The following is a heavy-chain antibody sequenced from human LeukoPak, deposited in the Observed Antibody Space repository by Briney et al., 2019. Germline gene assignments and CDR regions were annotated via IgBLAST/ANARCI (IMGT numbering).Heavy chain of an antibody. J-gene: IGHJ3*01. V-gene: IGHV4-59*01. Sequence: SETLSLTCTVSGDSISSYYWSWIRQPPGKGLEWIGYIYYSGSTIYKHSLKSRVTMSLDTSKNQVSLKLRSVPAADTAVYYCARGVISTDAFDVWGQGTMVTVSS. CDR1: GDSISSYY. CDR2: IYYSGST. CDR3: ARGVISTDAFDV. D-gene: IGHD3-3*02.